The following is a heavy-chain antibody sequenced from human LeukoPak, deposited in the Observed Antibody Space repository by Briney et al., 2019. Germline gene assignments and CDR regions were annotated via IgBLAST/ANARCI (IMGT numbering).Heavy chain of an antibody. D-gene: IGHD6-13*01. CDR3: AKDPSTGSWPPKLVD. V-gene: IGHV1-46*01. CDR1: GYTLTSYY. CDR2: INPSGGST. Sequence: ASVKVSCKASGYTLTSYYMHWVRQAPGQGLEWMGIINPSGGSTSYAQKFQGRVTMTRDMSTSTVYMELSSLRSEDTAVYYCAKDPSTGSWPPKLVDWGQGTLVTVSS. J-gene: IGHJ4*02.